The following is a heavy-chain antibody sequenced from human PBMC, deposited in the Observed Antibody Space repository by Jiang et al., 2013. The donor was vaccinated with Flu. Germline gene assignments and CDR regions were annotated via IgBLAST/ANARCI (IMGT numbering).Heavy chain of an antibody. Sequence: EVKKPGASVKVSCKASGYTFTSYYMHWVRQAPGQGLEWMGIINPSGGSTSYAQKFQGRVTMTRDTSTSTVYMELSSLRSEDTAVYYCARDGQYSSSWTIYYYYGMDVWGQGTTVTVSS. V-gene: IGHV1-46*01. CDR1: GYTFTSYY. CDR2: INPSGGST. D-gene: IGHD6-13*01. CDR3: ARDGQYSSSWTIYYYYGMDV. J-gene: IGHJ6*02.